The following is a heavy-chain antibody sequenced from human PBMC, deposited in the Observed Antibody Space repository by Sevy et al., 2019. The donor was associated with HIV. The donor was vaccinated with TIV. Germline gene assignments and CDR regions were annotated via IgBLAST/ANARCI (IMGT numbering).Heavy chain of an antibody. D-gene: IGHD5-12*01. CDR3: ANGYNYYYYGMDV. CDR2: ISGSGGST. CDR1: GFTFSSYA. V-gene: IGHV3-23*01. J-gene: IGHJ6*02. Sequence: GGSLRLSCAASGFTFSSYAMSWVRRAPGKGLEWVSAISGSGGSTDYADSVKGRFTISRDNSKNTLYLQMNSLRAEDTAVYYSANGYNYYYYGMDVWGQGTTVTVSS.